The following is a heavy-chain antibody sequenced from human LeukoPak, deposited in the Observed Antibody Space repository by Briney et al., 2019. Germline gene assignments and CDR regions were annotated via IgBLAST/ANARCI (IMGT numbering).Heavy chain of an antibody. V-gene: IGHV3-33*06. CDR3: AKGGARPLDDAYDI. Sequence: GRSLRLSCAASGFTFSSYAINWVRQAPGKGLEWVGNVRSDGSTKNYGDSVKGRFTISRDNSKNTLYLQMNSLRVDDTAVYFCAKGGARPLDDAYDIWGQGTMVTVSS. J-gene: IGHJ3*02. CDR2: VRSDGSTK. CDR1: GFTFSSYA.